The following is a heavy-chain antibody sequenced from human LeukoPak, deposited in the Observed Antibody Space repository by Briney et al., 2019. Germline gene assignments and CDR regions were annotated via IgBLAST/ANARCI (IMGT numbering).Heavy chain of an antibody. V-gene: IGHV1-2*02. CDR1: GYTFTGYY. D-gene: IGHD5-12*01. CDR3: AREDVATSVPDY. J-gene: IGHJ4*02. CDR2: INPNSGGT. Sequence: GASVTVSCKASGYTFTGYYMHWVRQAPGQGLEWMGWINPNSGGTNYAQKFQGRVTMTRDTSISTAYMELSSLRSDDTAVYYCAREDVATSVPDYWGQGTLVTVSS.